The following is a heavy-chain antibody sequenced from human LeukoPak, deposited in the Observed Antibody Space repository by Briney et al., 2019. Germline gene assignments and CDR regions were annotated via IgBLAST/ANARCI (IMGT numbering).Heavy chain of an antibody. CDR3: ATGLGATTIYYYYGMDV. CDR1: GYTFTSYG. J-gene: IGHJ6*02. CDR2: ISAYNGNT. D-gene: IGHD1-26*01. Sequence: ASVKVSCKASGYTFTSYGISWVRQAPGQGLEWMGWISAYNGNTNYAQKLQGRVTMTTDTSTSTAYMELRSLRSDDTAVYYCATGLGATTIYYYYGMDVWGQGTTVTVSS. V-gene: IGHV1-18*01.